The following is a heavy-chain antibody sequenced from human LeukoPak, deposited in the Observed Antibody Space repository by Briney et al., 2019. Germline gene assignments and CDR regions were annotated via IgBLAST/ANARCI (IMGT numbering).Heavy chain of an antibody. CDR3: ARDRQSAY. V-gene: IGHV3-7*01. CDR1: GFTLSNYW. J-gene: IGHJ4*02. Sequence: HPGRSLRLSCAASGFTLSNYWLTCVPQAPGQGLEWVANIEQDGSEKHYVDSVKGPFTISRDNAKNSLYLQMHSLRAEDTAVYYCARDRQSAYWGQGTLVTVSS. CDR2: IEQDGSEK.